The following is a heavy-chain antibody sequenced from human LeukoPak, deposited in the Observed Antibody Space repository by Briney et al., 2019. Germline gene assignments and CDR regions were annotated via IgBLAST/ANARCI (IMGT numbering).Heavy chain of an antibody. CDR1: GFTFSSYS. J-gene: IGHJ4*02. CDR2: ISSSSSYI. Sequence: GGSLRLSCAASGFTFSSYSMNWVRQAPGKGLEWVSSISSSSSYIYYADSVKGRFTISRDNAKNSLYLQMNSLRAEDTAVYYCARDSSSFYSSGWPHYFDYWGQGTLVTVSS. V-gene: IGHV3-21*01. D-gene: IGHD6-19*01. CDR3: ARDSSSFYSSGWPHYFDY.